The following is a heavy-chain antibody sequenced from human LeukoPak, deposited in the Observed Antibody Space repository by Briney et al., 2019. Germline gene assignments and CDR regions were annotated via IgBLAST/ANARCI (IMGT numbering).Heavy chain of an antibody. CDR2: IYYSGST. V-gene: IGHV4-59*01. D-gene: IGHD3-10*01. CDR1: GGSISSYY. Sequence: PSETLSLTCTVSGGSISSYYWSWIRQPPGRGLEWIGYIYYSGSTNYNPSLKSRVTISVDTSKNQFSLKLSSVTAADTAVYYCARGPHVRGVPWGWFDPWGQGTLVTVSS. J-gene: IGHJ5*02. CDR3: ARGPHVRGVPWGWFDP.